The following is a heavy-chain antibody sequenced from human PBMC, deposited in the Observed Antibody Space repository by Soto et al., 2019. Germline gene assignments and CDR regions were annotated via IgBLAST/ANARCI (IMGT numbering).Heavy chain of an antibody. CDR1: GGSISSSNW. CDR2: IYHSGST. V-gene: IGHV4-4*02. D-gene: IGHD3-22*01. Sequence: SETLSLTCAVSGGSISSSNWWSWVRQPPGKGLEWIGEIYHSGSTNYNPSLKSRVTISVDKSKNQFSLKLSSVTAADTAVYYCGKAPFYDSSGYTGWGQGTLVTVS. J-gene: IGHJ4*02. CDR3: GKAPFYDSSGYTG.